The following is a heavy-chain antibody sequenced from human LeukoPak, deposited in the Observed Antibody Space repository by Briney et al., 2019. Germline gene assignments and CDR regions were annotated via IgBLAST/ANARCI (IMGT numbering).Heavy chain of an antibody. Sequence: SETLSLTCTVSGGSISSSSYYWGWIRQPPGKGLEWIGSIYYSGSTYYNPSLKSRVTISVDTSKNQFSLKLSSVTAADTAVYYCARVIWSGYDYYYYYYMDVWGKGTTVTVSS. CDR2: IYYSGST. D-gene: IGHD3-3*01. CDR3: ARVIWSGYDYYYYYYMDV. V-gene: IGHV4-39*07. CDR1: GGSISSSSYY. J-gene: IGHJ6*03.